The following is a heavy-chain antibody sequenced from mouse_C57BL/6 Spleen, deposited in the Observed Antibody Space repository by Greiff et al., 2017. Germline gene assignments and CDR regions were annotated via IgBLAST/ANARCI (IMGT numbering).Heavy chain of an antibody. J-gene: IGHJ4*01. V-gene: IGHV5-4*01. CDR3: ARGGGHYYAMDY. CDR1: GFTFSSYA. CDR2: ISDGGSYT. Sequence: EVQLVESGGGLVKPGGSLKLSCAASGFTFSSYAMSWVRQTPEKRLEWVATISDGGSYTYYPDNVKGRFTISRDNAKNNLYLQMSHLKSEDTAMYYCARGGGHYYAMDYWGQGTSVTVSS.